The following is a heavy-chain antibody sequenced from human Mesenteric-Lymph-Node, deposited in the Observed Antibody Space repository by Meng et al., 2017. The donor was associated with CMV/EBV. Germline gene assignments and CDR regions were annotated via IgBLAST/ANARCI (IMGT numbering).Heavy chain of an antibody. CDR1: GGSLSSSTL. V-gene: IGHV4-4*02. CDR3: ARYYYGSGSYYMG. Sequence: LPCAVSGGSLSSSTLWSWVRQPPGKGLEWIGEIYHSGSTNYNPSLKSRVTISVDKSKNQFSLKLSSVTAADTAVYYCARYYYGSGSYYMGWGQGTLVTV. D-gene: IGHD3-10*01. J-gene: IGHJ4*02. CDR2: IYHSGST.